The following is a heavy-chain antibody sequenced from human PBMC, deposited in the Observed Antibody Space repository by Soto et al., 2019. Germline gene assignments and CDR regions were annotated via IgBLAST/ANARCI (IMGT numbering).Heavy chain of an antibody. D-gene: IGHD3-22*01. V-gene: IGHV3-30-3*01. CDR1: GFTFSSYA. CDR2: ISYDGSNK. J-gene: IGHJ4*02. CDR3: ARDFSSGYYPRGTVDY. Sequence: ESGGGVVQPGRSLRLSCAASGFTFSSYAMHWVRQAPGKGLEWVAVISYDGSNKYYADSVKGRFTISRDNSKNTLYLQMNSLRAEDTAVYYCARDFSSGYYPRGTVDYWGQGTLVTVSS.